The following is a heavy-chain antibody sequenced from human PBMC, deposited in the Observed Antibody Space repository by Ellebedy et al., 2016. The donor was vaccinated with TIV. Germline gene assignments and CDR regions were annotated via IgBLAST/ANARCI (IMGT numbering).Heavy chain of an antibody. Sequence: GESLKISCSGSGFTFGDFAVIWVRQAPGKGLEWVGFIGSKRYGGKPEYAASVQGRFTISRDDSRGIAYLQMDSLKTEDTAIYFCTRNPRNGAATSYPFDYWGQGQLVTVSS. V-gene: IGHV3-49*04. CDR1: GFTFGDFA. CDR2: IGSKRYGGKP. CDR3: TRNPRNGAATSYPFDY. J-gene: IGHJ4*02. D-gene: IGHD4/OR15-4a*01.